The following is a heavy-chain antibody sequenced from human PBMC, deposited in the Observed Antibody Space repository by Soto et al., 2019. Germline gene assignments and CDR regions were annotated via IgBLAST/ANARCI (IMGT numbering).Heavy chain of an antibody. J-gene: IGHJ4*02. D-gene: IGHD3-16*01. CDR3: ARDPAPGGVGDY. Sequence: QVQLVQSGAEVKKPGSSVKVSCKASGGTFSSYTISWVRQAPGQGLEWMGRIIPILGIANYAQKFQGRVRSTADKSQSTAYMELSSLRSEDTAVYYCARDPAPGGVGDYWGQGTLVTVSS. V-gene: IGHV1-69*08. CDR2: IIPILGIA. CDR1: GGTFSSYT.